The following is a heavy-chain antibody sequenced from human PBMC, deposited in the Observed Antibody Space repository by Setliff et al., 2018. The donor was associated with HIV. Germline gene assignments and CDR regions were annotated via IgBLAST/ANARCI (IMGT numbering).Heavy chain of an antibody. V-gene: IGHV4-61*02. CDR2: IYSTGRT. D-gene: IGHD3-16*01. Sequence: SETLSLTCTVSGGSISSGSYYWSWIRQTAGKRLAWIGRIYSTGRTNYNPSLKSRVTISVDTSKNQFSRKLSSVSAADTAVYYCARVGAGGAFEIWGQGTMVTVSS. CDR3: ARVGAGGAFEI. J-gene: IGHJ3*02. CDR1: GGSISSGSYY.